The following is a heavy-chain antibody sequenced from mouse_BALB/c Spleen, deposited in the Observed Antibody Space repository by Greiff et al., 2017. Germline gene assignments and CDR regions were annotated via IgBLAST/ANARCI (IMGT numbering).Heavy chain of an antibody. CDR1: GYSITSGYY. Sequence: EVKLMESGPGLVKPSQSLSLTCSVTGYSITSGYYWNWIRQFPGNKLEWMGYISYDGSNNYNPSLKNRISITRDTSKNQFFLKLNSVTTEDTATYYCARVDALYWGQGTLVTVSA. J-gene: IGHJ3*01. V-gene: IGHV3-6*02. D-gene: IGHD2-3*01. CDR3: ARVDALY. CDR2: ISYDGSN.